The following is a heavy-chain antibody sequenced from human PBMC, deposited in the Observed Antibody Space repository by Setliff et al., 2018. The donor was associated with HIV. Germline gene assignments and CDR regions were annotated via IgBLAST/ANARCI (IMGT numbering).Heavy chain of an antibody. D-gene: IGHD2-2*01. J-gene: IGHJ4*02. CDR2: INPKSGAT. CDR3: ARKDGVGYCDSNSCYGIGPIDF. Sequence: GASVTVSCKASGYSFTGYYVNWVRQAPGQGLEWMGRINPKSGATNLAQKFQGRVTLTRDTSVTTVYMELTSLRSDDTAVYYCARKDGVGYCDSNSCYGIGPIDFWGQGSLVTVSS. CDR1: GYSFTGYY. V-gene: IGHV1-2*06.